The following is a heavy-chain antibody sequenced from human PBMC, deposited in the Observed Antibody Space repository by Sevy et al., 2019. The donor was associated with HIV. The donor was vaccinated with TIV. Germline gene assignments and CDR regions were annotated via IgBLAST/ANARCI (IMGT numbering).Heavy chain of an antibody. J-gene: IGHJ3*02. CDR1: VFTFGDYA. V-gene: IGHV3-49*03. CDR2: IRSKAYGGTT. CDR3: TRVLSYYDILTGYHDAFDI. D-gene: IGHD3-9*01. Sequence: GGSLRLSCTASVFTFGDYAMSWFRQAPGKGLEWVGFIRSKAYGGTTEYAASVKGRFTISRDDSKSIAYLQMNSLKTEDTAVYYCTRVLSYYDILTGYHDAFDIWGQGTMVTVSS.